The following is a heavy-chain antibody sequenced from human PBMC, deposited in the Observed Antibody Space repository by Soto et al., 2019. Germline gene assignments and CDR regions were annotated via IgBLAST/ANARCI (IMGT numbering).Heavy chain of an antibody. Sequence: ASVKVSCKASGYTFTSYYMHWVRQAPGQGLEWMGIINPSGGSTSYAQKFQGRATMTRDTSTSTVYMEMTGLRSNDTAVYYCARDEGIRGFDSWGQGTLVTVSS. CDR3: ARDEGIRGFDS. CDR1: GYTFTSYY. CDR2: INPSGGST. V-gene: IGHV1-46*01. D-gene: IGHD3-10*01. J-gene: IGHJ4*02.